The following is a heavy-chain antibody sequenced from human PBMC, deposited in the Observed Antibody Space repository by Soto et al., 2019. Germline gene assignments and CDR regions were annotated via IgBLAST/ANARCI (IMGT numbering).Heavy chain of an antibody. CDR3: ARDKVAAQPNYYYGMDV. CDR1: GYTFTSYD. J-gene: IGHJ6*02. Sequence: ASVKVSCKASGYTFTSYDINWVRQPTDKGLEWMGWMNPNSGNTGYAQKFQGRVTMTRNTSISTAYMELSSLRSEDTAVYYCARDKVAAQPNYYYGMDVWGQGTTVTVS. V-gene: IGHV1-8*01. D-gene: IGHD6-6*01. CDR2: MNPNSGNT.